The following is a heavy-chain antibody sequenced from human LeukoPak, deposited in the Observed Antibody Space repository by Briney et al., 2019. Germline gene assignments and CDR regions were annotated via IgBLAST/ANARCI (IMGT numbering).Heavy chain of an antibody. V-gene: IGHV1-2*06. Sequence: ASVKVSCKASGYTFTGYYMHWVRQAPGQGLEWMGRINPNSGGTNYAQKFQSRVTMTRDTSISTAYMELSRLRSDDTAVYYCARGIVVVTAMPFDYWGQGTLVTVSS. CDR2: INPNSGGT. D-gene: IGHD2-21*02. J-gene: IGHJ4*02. CDR1: GYTFTGYY. CDR3: ARGIVVVTAMPFDY.